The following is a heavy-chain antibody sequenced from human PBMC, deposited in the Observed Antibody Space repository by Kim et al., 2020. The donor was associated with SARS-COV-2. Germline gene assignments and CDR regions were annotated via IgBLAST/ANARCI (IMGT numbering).Heavy chain of an antibody. Sequence: ADAVKGRFTISRDNSKNTLYLQMNSLRAEDTAVYYCARAMGGSYYPSDYWGQGTLVTVSS. CDR3: ARAMGGSYYPSDY. D-gene: IGHD1-26*01. V-gene: IGHV3-30*01. J-gene: IGHJ4*02.